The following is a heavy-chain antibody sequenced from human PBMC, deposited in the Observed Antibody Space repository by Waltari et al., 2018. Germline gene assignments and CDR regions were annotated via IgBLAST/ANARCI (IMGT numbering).Heavy chain of an antibody. CDR2: IWYDGSGK. Sequence: QVQLVESGGGVVQPGRSLRLSCAASGFSFSSYGIHWVRQAPGKGLEGVAVIWYDGSGKYYVDSVRGRFTSSRDNSKNTAYLQMNSLRVEDTAVYYCARDYPDMDVWGKGTTVIVSS. J-gene: IGHJ6*03. CDR1: GFSFSSYG. CDR3: ARDYPDMDV. D-gene: IGHD3-16*02. V-gene: IGHV3-33*01.